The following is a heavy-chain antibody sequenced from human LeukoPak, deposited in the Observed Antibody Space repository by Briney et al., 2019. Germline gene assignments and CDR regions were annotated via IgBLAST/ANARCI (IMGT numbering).Heavy chain of an antibody. J-gene: IGHJ5*02. Sequence: GGSLRLSCAASGLTVSSNYMSWVRQAPGKGLEWVSVLYSGGSTYYADSVKGRFTISRDNSKNTVYLQLNSLRPEDTAVYYCARDRGRQRRVAGGFDPWAREPWSPSPQ. CDR3: ARDRGRQRRVAGGFDP. V-gene: IGHV3-66*01. CDR2: LYSGGST. CDR1: GLTVSSNY. D-gene: IGHD6-25*01.